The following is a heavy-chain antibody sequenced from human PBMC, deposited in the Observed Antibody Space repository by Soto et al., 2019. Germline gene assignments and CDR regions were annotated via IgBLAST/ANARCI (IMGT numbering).Heavy chain of an antibody. V-gene: IGHV1-18*01. Sequence: VASVKVSCKASGFTFSNYGLNWVRQAPGQGLELMGWVSANNGHTNYAQNLQGRASMTTDTSTSTAYMELRGLTFDDTAVYYCARDIESVTAKHFFYYYAMDVWGQGTTVTVYS. CDR2: VSANNGHT. CDR3: ARDIESVTAKHFFYYYAMDV. CDR1: GFTFSNYG. D-gene: IGHD2-8*01. J-gene: IGHJ6*02.